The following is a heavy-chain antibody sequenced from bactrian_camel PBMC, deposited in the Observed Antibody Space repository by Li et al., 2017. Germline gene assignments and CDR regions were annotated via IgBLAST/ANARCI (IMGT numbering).Heavy chain of an antibody. CDR3: AKGSSPLGWFSALTPGDADFGY. CDR2: ISSERST. D-gene: IGHD1*01. V-gene: IGHV3-1*01. J-gene: IGHJ6*01. CDR1: GFTFDDHD. Sequence: QLVESGGGLVRPGGSLRLSCAASGFTFDDHDMGWFRQAHGDGCELVSTISSERSTYYADSVKGRFTISRDNAKNTLYLQLNSLKTEDTATYYCAKGSSPLGWFSALTPGDADFGYWGQGTQVTVS.